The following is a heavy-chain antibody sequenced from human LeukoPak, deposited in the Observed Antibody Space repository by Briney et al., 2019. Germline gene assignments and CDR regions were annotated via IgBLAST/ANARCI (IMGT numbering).Heavy chain of an antibody. CDR1: GYSFTSYW. CDR3: ARHVRRSPFAS. J-gene: IGHJ4*02. V-gene: IGHV5-51*01. Sequence: GESLKISCKGSGYSFTSYWIGWVRQMPGKGLEGMGIIYPGDSDTTYSPSFQGQVTISADKSISTAYLQWSSLKASNTAMYYCARHVRRSPFASWGQGTLVTVSS. D-gene: IGHD3-10*02. CDR2: IYPGDSDT.